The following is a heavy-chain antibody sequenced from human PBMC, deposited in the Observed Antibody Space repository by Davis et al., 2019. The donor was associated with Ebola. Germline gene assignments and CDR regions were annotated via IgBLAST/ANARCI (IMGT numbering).Heavy chain of an antibody. CDR2: IYYSGFT. V-gene: IGHV4-59*01. Sequence: PSETLSLTCTVSGGSISGYYWSWTRQPPGKGLEWIAYIYYSGFTNYNTFLKSRVTISVGTSKNQFSLKLTSVTAADTAVYYCARWNEGSDHWGQGTLITVSS. CDR1: GGSISGYY. D-gene: IGHD1-1*01. J-gene: IGHJ4*02. CDR3: ARWNEGSDH.